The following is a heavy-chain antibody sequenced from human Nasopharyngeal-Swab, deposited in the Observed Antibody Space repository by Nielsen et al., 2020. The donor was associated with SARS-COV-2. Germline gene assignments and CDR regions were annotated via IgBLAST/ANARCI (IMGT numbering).Heavy chain of an antibody. D-gene: IGHD6-19*01. CDR2: INHSGST. J-gene: IGHJ6*02. CDR1: GGSFSGYY. V-gene: IGHV4-34*01. Sequence: SETLSLTCAVYGGSFSGYYWSWIRQPPGKRLEWIGEINHSGSTNYNPSLKSRVTISVDTSKNQFSLKLSSVTAADTAVYYCARGVDSSGWYSYYYYYGMDVWGQGTTVTVSS. CDR3: ARGVDSSGWYSYYYYYGMDV.